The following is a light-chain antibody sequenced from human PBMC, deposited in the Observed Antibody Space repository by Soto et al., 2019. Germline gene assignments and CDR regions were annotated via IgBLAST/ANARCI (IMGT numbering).Light chain of an antibody. CDR3: AAWDDSLNVA. V-gene: IGLV1-44*01. CDR1: SSNIGSNT. CDR2: SNN. J-gene: IGLJ2*01. Sequence: QSVLTQPPSASGTPGQRVTISCSGSSSNIGSNTVNWYQQLPGTAPKLLIYSNNQRPPGVPDRFSGSKSGTSASLAISGLQSEDEADYYCAAWDDSLNVAFGGGTKLTVL.